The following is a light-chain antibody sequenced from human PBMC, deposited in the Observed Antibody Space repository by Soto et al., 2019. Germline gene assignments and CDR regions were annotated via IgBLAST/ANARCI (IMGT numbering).Light chain of an antibody. V-gene: IGKV3-15*01. J-gene: IGKJ1*01. Sequence: EIVMTQSPATLSVSPGERATLSCRASKSVSSNFAWYQQKPGQAPRLLIYGASTRATGIPARFSGSGSGTEFTLTISSLQSEDFAVYYCQQYNNWPPKTFGQGTKVEIK. CDR2: GAS. CDR1: KSVSSN. CDR3: QQYNNWPPKT.